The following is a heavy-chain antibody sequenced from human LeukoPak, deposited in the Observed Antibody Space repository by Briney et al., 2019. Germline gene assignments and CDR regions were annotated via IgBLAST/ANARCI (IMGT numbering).Heavy chain of an antibody. CDR1: GYNFTNYW. Sequence: GESLKISCKGSGYNFTNYWIGWVRQMPGKGLEWMGIIYPGDSDTRYSPSFQGQVTISADKSISTAYLQWSSLKASDTAMYYCARPSGSYPTHFDLWGRGTLVTVSS. J-gene: IGHJ2*01. CDR3: ARPSGSYPTHFDL. V-gene: IGHV5-51*01. CDR2: IYPGDSDT. D-gene: IGHD1-26*01.